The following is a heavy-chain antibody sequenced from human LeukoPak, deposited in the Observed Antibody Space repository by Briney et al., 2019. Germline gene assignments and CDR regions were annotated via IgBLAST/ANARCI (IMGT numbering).Heavy chain of an antibody. CDR1: GFTFGNFW. V-gene: IGHV3-7*01. D-gene: IGHD3-22*01. CDR3: ARDPMIDY. Sequence: GGSLRLSCAASGFTFGNFWMSWVRQAPGRGLQWVASMKGDGSHIYYVDSVKGRFTISRDNAKNSLYLQMNSLRAEDTAVYYCARDPMIDYWGQGTLVTVSS. CDR2: MKGDGSHI. J-gene: IGHJ4*02.